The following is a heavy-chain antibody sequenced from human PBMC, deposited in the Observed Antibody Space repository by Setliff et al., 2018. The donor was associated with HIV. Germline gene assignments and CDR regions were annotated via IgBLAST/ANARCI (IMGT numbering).Heavy chain of an antibody. CDR2: IYNSGRA. CDR1: GYSINDGYH. Sequence: SETLSLTCLVFGYSINDGYHWGWIRQSPRKGLEWIGSIYNSGRASYNPSRRSRASLSIDTSKNQFSLRLNPVTAADTAVYYCVRDRALRFSQSPSLHYFDVWGQGILVTVSS. J-gene: IGHJ4*01. V-gene: IGHV4-38-2*02. CDR3: VRDRALRFSQSPSLHYFDV.